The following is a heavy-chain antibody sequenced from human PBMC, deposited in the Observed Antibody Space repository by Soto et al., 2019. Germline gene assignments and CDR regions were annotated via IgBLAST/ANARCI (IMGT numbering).Heavy chain of an antibody. Sequence: ESGGGLVQPGGSLRLSCAASGFTFSSYAMSWVRQAPGKGLEWVSAISGSGGSTYYADSVKGRFTISRDNSQNTLYLQMNSQRAEDTAVYYCAKGDYGDYRIFDYWGQGTLVTVSS. CDR3: AKGDYGDYRIFDY. V-gene: IGHV3-23*01. CDR1: GFTFSSYA. J-gene: IGHJ4*02. CDR2: ISGSGGST. D-gene: IGHD4-17*01.